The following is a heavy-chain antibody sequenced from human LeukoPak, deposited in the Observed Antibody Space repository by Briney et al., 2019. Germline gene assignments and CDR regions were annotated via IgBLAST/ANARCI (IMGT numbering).Heavy chain of an antibody. J-gene: IGHJ4*02. CDR3: AKYGNSGWVIDN. D-gene: IGHD6-19*01. Sequence: SETLSLTCTVSGGSIGSDYWTWIRQPPGKGLEYIGYIYYTGGTNYNPSLKRRVTISVDTSKNQFSLKLSSVTAADTAVYFCAKYGNSGWVIDNWGQGTLVTVSS. CDR1: GGSIGSDY. CDR2: IYYTGGT. V-gene: IGHV4-59*08.